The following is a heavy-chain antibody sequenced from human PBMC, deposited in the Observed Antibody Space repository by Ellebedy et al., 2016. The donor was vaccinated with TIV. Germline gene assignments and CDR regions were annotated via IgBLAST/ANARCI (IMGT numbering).Heavy chain of an antibody. CDR3: ASTGLA. J-gene: IGHJ5*02. Sequence: GESLKISCAASGFTFNIYAMTWVRQAPGKGLEWVSAISGGGGGGTFYADSVKGRFTISRDNAKNSLYLQLNSLRAEDTAVYYCASTGLAWGQGTLVTVSS. CDR1: GFTFNIYA. CDR2: ISGGGGGGT. D-gene: IGHD2-8*02. V-gene: IGHV3-23*01.